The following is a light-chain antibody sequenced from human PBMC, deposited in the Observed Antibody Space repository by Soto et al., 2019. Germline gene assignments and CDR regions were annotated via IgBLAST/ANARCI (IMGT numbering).Light chain of an antibody. V-gene: IGLV1-51*02. J-gene: IGLJ1*01. CDR3: GTWDSSLSASCV. CDR1: SSNIGNNY. Sequence: QSVLKQPPSVSAAPGQKVTISCSGSSSNIGNNYVSWYQQLPGTAPKLLIYENNKRPSGIPDRFSGSKSGTSATLGITGLQTGDEADYYCGTWDSSLSASCVFGTGTKVTVL. CDR2: ENN.